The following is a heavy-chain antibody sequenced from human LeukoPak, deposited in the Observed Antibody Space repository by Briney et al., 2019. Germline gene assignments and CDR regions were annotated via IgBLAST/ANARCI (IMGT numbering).Heavy chain of an antibody. CDR2: IYASGTI. CDR1: GGSISNYY. CDR3: ARPGIVGAPGYFDY. V-gene: IGHV4-4*07. Sequence: PSETLSLTCTVSGGSISNYYWNWIRQPAGKGLEWIGRIYASGTINYNPSLKSRVTMSLDTSKSQFSLKLSSVTAADTAVYYCARPGIVGAPGYFDYWGQGTLVTVSS. D-gene: IGHD1-26*01. J-gene: IGHJ4*02.